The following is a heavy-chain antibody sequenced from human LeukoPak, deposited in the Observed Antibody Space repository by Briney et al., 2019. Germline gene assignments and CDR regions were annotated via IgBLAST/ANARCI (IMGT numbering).Heavy chain of an antibody. V-gene: IGHV4-59*01. CDR1: GGSISSYY. Sequence: SETLSLTCTVSGGSISSYYWSWIRQPPGKGLEWIGYIYYSGSTNYNPSLKSRVTISVDTSKNQFSLKLSSGTAADTAVYYCASVYNWNYYYYMDVWGKGTTVTVSS. CDR3: ASVYNWNYYYYMDV. D-gene: IGHD1-20*01. J-gene: IGHJ6*03. CDR2: IYYSGST.